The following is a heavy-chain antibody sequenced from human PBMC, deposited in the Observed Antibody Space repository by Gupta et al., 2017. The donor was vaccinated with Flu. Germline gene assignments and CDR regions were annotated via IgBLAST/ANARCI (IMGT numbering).Heavy chain of an antibody. CDR2: INWNSGSI. D-gene: IGHD6-19*01. J-gene: IGHJ6*02. CDR1: FTFEDYA. CDR3: AKTMAVSGYYFYGMDV. V-gene: IGHV3-9*01. Sequence: FTFEDYAMHCVRQSPGKGLEWVSGINWNSGSIAYADSVKGRFTISRDNARNSLYLQMNSLRPEDTALYYCAKTMAVSGYYFYGMDVWGQGTTVTVSS.